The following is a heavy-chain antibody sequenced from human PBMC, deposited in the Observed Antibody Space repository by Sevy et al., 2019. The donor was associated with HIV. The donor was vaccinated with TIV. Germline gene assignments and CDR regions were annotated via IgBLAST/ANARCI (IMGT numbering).Heavy chain of an antibody. V-gene: IGHV3-7*01. J-gene: IGHJ3*02. CDR1: GFTFSSYW. Sequence: GGSLRLSCAASGFTFSSYWMSWVRQAPGKGLEWVANIKQDGSEKYYVDSVKGRFTISRDNAKNSLDLQMNSLRAEDTAVDYCARDQLYWYYYDSKGAFDIWGQGTMVTVSS. CDR3: ARDQLYWYYYDSKGAFDI. D-gene: IGHD3-22*01. CDR2: IKQDGSEK.